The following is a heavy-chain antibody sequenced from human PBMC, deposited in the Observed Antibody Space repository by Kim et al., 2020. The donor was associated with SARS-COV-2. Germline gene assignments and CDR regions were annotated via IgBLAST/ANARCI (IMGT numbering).Heavy chain of an antibody. J-gene: IGHJ4*02. CDR3: ARGAMVAAAYSWRVYDY. CDR2: INHSGST. Sequence: SETLSLTCAVYGGSFSGYYWSWIRQPPGKGLEWIGEINHSGSTNYNPSLKSRVTTSVDTSKNQFSLKLSSVTAADTAVYYCARGAMVAAAYSWRVYDYWGQGTLVTVSS. CDR1: GGSFSGYY. V-gene: IGHV4-34*01. D-gene: IGHD2-15*01.